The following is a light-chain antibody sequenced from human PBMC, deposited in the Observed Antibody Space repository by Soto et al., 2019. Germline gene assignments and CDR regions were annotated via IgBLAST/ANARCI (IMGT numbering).Light chain of an antibody. CDR3: ETWDSNSWV. J-gene: IGLJ3*02. Sequence: QPVLTHSSSASASLGSSVKFTCTLSSGHSTYIIAWHQQQPGKAPRYLMKLEGSGSYNKGSGVPDRFSGSSSGADRYLTISNLQFEDEADYYCETWDSNSWVFGGGTKRTVL. CDR2: LEGSGSY. CDR1: SGHSTYI. V-gene: IGLV4-60*02.